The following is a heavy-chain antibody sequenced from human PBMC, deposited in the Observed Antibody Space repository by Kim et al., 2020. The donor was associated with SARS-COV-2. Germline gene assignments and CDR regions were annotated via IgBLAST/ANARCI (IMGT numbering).Heavy chain of an antibody. CDR3: ARDVGGILDY. V-gene: IGHV3-7*03. CDR2: IKQDGSDK. Sequence: GGSLRLSCAASGFTFSTYWMGWVRQAPGKGLEWVANIKQDGSDKHYVDSVKGRFIISRDNAKNSLYLQMNSLRAEDTAVYYCARDVGGILDYWGQGTLVTVSS. J-gene: IGHJ4*02. D-gene: IGHD2-15*01. CDR1: GFTFSTYW.